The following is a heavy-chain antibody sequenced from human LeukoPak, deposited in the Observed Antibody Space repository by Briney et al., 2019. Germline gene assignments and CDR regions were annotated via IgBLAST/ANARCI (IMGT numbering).Heavy chain of an antibody. CDR1: GFTFSSYG. V-gene: IGHV3-30*02. Sequence: GGSLILSCAASGFTFSSYGMHWVRQAPGKGLEWVAFMRHDGSNKYYADSVRGRFTISRDNSKNTLYLQMNSLRAEDTAVYYCATDDPYNWYYMDVWGKGTTITVSS. J-gene: IGHJ6*03. D-gene: IGHD1-20*01. CDR2: MRHDGSNK. CDR3: ATDDPYNWYYMDV.